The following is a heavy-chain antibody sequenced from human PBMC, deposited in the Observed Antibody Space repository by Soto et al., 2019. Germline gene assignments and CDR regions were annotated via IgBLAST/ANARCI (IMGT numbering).Heavy chain of an antibody. CDR1: GGSISSSNW. D-gene: IGHD6-19*01. Sequence: SETLSLTCTVSGGSISSSNWWGWIRQPPGKGLEWIGYIYYSGSTYYNPSLKSRVTMSVDTSKNQFSLKLSSVTAVDTAVYYCARTRGLLRDNWFDPWGQGTLVTVSS. V-gene: IGHV4-28*01. CDR3: ARTRGLLRDNWFDP. J-gene: IGHJ5*02. CDR2: IYYSGST.